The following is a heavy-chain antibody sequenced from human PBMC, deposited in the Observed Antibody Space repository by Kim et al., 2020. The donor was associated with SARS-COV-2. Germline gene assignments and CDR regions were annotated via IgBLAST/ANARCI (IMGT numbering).Heavy chain of an antibody. D-gene: IGHD1-7*01. Sequence: ASVKVSCKASGYTFTSYDIQWVRQATGQGLEWMGWISPQTGNADYAQKFQGRVTLTLNTSITTAYMEVSSLRADDTAVYYCARGDYTNYEGYWGQGTPVT. CDR3: ARGDYTNYEGY. CDR2: ISPQTGNA. V-gene: IGHV1-8*01. J-gene: IGHJ4*02. CDR1: GYTFTSYD.